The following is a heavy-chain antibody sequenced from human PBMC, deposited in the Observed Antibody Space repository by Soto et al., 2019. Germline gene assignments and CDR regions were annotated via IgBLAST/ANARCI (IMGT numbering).Heavy chain of an antibody. CDR2: IYPGDSDT. V-gene: IGHV5-51*01. CDR1: GYNFDSFW. J-gene: IGHJ5*02. Sequence: PGESLKISCQGSGYNFDSFWIGWVRQMPGKGLEWMGIIYPGDSDTRYNPSFQGQVTMSADKSISTVYLQWSSLKASDTAIYYCARHGSIGARLNYFGPWGHGTQVTVSS. D-gene: IGHD6-6*01. CDR3: ARHGSIGARLNYFGP.